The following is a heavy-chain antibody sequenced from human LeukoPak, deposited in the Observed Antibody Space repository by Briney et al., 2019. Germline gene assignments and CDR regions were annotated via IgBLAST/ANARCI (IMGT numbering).Heavy chain of an antibody. Sequence: SVKVSCKASGGTFSSYAISWVRQAPGQGLEWMGGIIPIFGTANYAQKFQGRVTITADESTSTAYMEPSSLRSEDTAVYYCARVVTTVSRRYWYFDLWGRGTLVTVSS. J-gene: IGHJ2*01. CDR1: GGTFSSYA. CDR3: ARVVTTVSRRYWYFDL. D-gene: IGHD4-17*01. CDR2: IIPIFGTA. V-gene: IGHV1-69*13.